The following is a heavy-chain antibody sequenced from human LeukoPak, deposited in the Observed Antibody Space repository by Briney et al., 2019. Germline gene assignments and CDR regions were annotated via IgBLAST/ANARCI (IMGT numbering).Heavy chain of an antibody. J-gene: IGHJ4*02. CDR2: IFHSGRT. Sequence: PSETLSLTCTVSGGSISSSSSYWGWIRQPPGKGLEWIGHIFHSGRTSYNPSLMSRVTISVDTSKNQFSLKMNPVTAADTSMYYCARHGRTYYNGSGRSIDYWGQGTLVIVSS. CDR3: ARHGRTYYNGSGRSIDY. CDR1: GGSISSSSSY. D-gene: IGHD3-10*01. V-gene: IGHV4-39*01.